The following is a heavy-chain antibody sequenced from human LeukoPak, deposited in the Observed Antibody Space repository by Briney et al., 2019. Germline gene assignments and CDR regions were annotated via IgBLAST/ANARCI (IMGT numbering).Heavy chain of an antibody. Sequence: GGSLRLSCAASGVSVSNDYISWVRQAPGKGLEWVSVIYSGGNTNYADSVKGRFTISRDNSKNTVYLQMNTVRAEDTAVYYCARGWGMFDYWGQGTLVTVSS. CDR3: ARGWGMFDY. D-gene: IGHD7-27*01. J-gene: IGHJ4*02. V-gene: IGHV3-53*01. CDR2: IYSGGNT. CDR1: GVSVSNDY.